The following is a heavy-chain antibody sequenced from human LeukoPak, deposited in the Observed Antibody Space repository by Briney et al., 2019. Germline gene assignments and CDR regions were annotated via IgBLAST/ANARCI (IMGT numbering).Heavy chain of an antibody. CDR2: IYTSGST. Sequence: NASETLSLTCTVSGGSISSYYWSWIRQPAGKGLEWIGRIYTSGSTNYNPSLKSRVTISVDTSKNQFSLKLSSVTAADTAVYYCATSIAAAGTRAFDIWGQGTMVTVSS. J-gene: IGHJ3*02. CDR1: GGSISSYY. V-gene: IGHV4-4*07. CDR3: ATSIAAAGTRAFDI. D-gene: IGHD6-13*01.